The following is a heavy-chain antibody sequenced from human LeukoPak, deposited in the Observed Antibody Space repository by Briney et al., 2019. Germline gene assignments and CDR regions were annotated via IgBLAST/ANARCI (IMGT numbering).Heavy chain of an antibody. V-gene: IGHV5-51*01. CDR2: IYPGDSDT. CDR3: ARKLGAYYYDSSGYYFDY. CDR1: GYSFTSYW. J-gene: IGHJ4*02. D-gene: IGHD3-22*01. Sequence: KYGESLQISCQGSGYSFTSYWIGWVRQLPGKGLERMGIIYPGDSDTRSSPSFQGQVTISADKSISTAYLQWSSLKASDTAMYYCARKLGAYYYDSSGYYFDYWGQGTLVTVSS.